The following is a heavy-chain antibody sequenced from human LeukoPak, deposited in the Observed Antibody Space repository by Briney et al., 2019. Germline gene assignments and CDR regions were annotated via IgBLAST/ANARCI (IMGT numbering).Heavy chain of an antibody. J-gene: IGHJ4*02. D-gene: IGHD2-15*01. CDR3: ARMGRPYDY. Sequence: PSETLSLTCTVSGGSISSSSYYWGWIRQPPGRGLEWIGSIYYSGSTYYNPSLKSRVTISVDTSKNQFSLKLSSVTAADTAVYYCARMGRPYDYWGQGTLVTVSS. CDR1: GGSISSSSYY. CDR2: IYYSGST. V-gene: IGHV4-39*01.